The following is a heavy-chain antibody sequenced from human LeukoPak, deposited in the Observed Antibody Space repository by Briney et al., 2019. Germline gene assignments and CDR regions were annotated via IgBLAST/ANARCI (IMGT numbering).Heavy chain of an antibody. J-gene: IGHJ6*03. CDR3: ARERQQLVPYSYYYMDV. V-gene: IGHV4-59*01. CDR2: IYYSGST. D-gene: IGHD6-13*01. Sequence: SETLSLTCTVSGGSISSYYWSWIRQPPGKGLEWIGYIYYSGSTNYNPSLKSRVTISVDTAKNQFSLRLSSVTAADTAVYYCARERQQLVPYSYYYMDVWGKGTTVTISS. CDR1: GGSISSYY.